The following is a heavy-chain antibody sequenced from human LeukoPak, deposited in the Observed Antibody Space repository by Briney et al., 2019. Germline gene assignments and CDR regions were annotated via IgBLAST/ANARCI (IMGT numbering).Heavy chain of an antibody. D-gene: IGHD3-10*01. J-gene: IGHJ6*03. CDR2: IYTSGST. CDR1: GGSISSGSYY. Sequence: PSQTLSLTCTVSGGSISSGSYYWSWIRQPAGKGLEWIVRIYTSGSTHYNPSLKSRVTISVDTSKNQFSLKLSSVTAADTAVYYCARDGLNTMVRGKIHYYYMDVWGKGTTVTISS. V-gene: IGHV4-61*02. CDR3: ARDGLNTMVRGKIHYYYMDV.